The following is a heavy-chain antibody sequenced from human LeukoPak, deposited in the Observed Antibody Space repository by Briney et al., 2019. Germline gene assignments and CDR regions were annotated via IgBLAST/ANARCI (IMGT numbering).Heavy chain of an antibody. CDR1: GYTFTSYY. D-gene: IGHD6-19*01. V-gene: IGHV1-46*01. CDR3: AREARRNGQGWDY. CDR2: INPSGGST. Sequence: ASVKVSCKASGYTFTSYYMHWVRQAPGQGLEWMGIINPSGGSTSYAQKFQGRVTMTRDMSTSTVYMELSSLRSEDTAVYYCAREARRNGQGWDYWGQGTLSPSPQ. J-gene: IGHJ4*02.